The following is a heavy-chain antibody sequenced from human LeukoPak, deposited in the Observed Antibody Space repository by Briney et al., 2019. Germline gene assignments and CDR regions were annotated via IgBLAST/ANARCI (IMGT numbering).Heavy chain of an antibody. CDR1: GFSVSSNY. V-gene: IGHV3-66*01. CDR3: ARGFVQTGYSSSYVH. Sequence: PGGSLRLSCTASGFSVSSNYMSWVRQAPGKGLEWVSVMFASGSTYYADSVKGRFTFSRDIFRNTLYLQLNSLRVEDTALYYCARGFVQTGYSSSYVHWGQGTLVTVSS. CDR2: MFASGST. D-gene: IGHD6-19*01. J-gene: IGHJ4*02.